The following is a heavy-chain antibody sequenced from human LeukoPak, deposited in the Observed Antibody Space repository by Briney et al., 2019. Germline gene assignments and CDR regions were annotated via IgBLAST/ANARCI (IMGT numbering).Heavy chain of an antibody. D-gene: IGHD6-13*01. Sequence: GGSLRLSCAASGFTFSSYAMSWVRQAPGKGLEWVSAISATGGSTYYADSVKGRFTISRDNSKNTLYLQMNSLRAEDTALFYCAKDRNRYSSSFYSDYWGQGTLSPSPQ. CDR3: AKDRNRYSSSFYSDY. J-gene: IGHJ4*02. CDR1: GFTFSSYA. V-gene: IGHV3-23*01. CDR2: ISATGGST.